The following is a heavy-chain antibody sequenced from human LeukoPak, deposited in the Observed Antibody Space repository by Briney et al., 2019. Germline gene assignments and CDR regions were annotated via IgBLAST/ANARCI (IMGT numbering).Heavy chain of an antibody. D-gene: IGHD5-12*01. CDR2: ISCSGGNT. CDR3: AKEVATMTPHYFDS. CDR1: GFTFSNYA. J-gene: IGHJ4*02. V-gene: IGHV3-23*01. Sequence: QSAGTQSLSCAASGFTFSNYAMSWVRQAPGKGLEWVSAISCSGGNTYYADSVKGRFTISRDNSKNALYLQSNGLRAEDTAVYYCAKEVATMTPHYFDSWGQGTLVTVSS.